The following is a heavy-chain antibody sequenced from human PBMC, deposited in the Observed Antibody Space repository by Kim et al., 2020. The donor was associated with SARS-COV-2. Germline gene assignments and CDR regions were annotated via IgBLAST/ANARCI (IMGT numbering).Heavy chain of an antibody. CDR2: ISGSGGST. D-gene: IGHD6-13*01. J-gene: IGHJ6*02. CDR1: GFTFSSYA. V-gene: IGHV3-23*01. Sequence: GGSLRLSCAASGFTFSSYAMSWVRQAPGKGLEWVSAISGSGGSTYYADSVKGRFTISRDNSKNTLYLQMNSLRAEDTAVYYCAKISVDSSWHYYYYYGMDVWGQGTTVTVSS. CDR3: AKISVDSSWHYYYYYGMDV.